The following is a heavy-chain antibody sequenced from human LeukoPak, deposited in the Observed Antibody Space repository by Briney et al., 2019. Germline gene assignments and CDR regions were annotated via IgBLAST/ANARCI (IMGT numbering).Heavy chain of an antibody. D-gene: IGHD3-10*01. J-gene: IGHJ4*02. CDR1: GASLITYY. CDR3: ARHSGPVDGFDF. V-gene: IGHV4-4*07. CDR2: MYNTGST. Sequence: SETLSLTCTVSGASLITYYWSWIRQPAAKGLEWIGRMYNTGSTTYNPPLRSRVTMSVDTSKNQFSLKLSSVTAADTAMYYCARHSGPVDGFDFWGQGTLVAVSS.